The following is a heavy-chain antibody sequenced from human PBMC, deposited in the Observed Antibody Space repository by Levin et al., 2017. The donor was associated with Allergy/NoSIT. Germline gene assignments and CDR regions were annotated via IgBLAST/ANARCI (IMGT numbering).Heavy chain of an antibody. CDR1: GFTVTGNF. CDR2: IYSNGNT. CDR3: ASRAAAGYYYGMDV. V-gene: IGHV3-66*01. Sequence: GGSLRLSCAASGFTVTGNFMSWARQAPGKGLEWVSIIYSNGNTYYADSVKGRFTISRDSSKNTLYLQMNSLRAEDTAVYYCASRAAAGYYYGMDVWGQGTTVTVSS. D-gene: IGHD6-13*01. J-gene: IGHJ6*02.